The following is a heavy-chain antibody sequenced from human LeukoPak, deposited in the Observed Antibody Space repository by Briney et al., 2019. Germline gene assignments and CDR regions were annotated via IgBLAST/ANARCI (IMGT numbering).Heavy chain of an antibody. CDR2: ISSSSSYI. V-gene: IGHV3-21*01. J-gene: IGHJ1*01. D-gene: IGHD1-26*01. Sequence: GGSLRLSCAASGFTFSSYSMNWVRQAPGKGLEWVSSISSSSSYIYYADSVKGRFTISRDNAKNSLYLQMNSLRAEDTAVYYCAREEWGATRYFQHWGRGTLVTVSS. CDR3: AREEWGATRYFQH. CDR1: GFTFSSYS.